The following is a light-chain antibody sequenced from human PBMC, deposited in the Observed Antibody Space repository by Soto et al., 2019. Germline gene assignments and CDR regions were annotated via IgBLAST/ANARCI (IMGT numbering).Light chain of an antibody. CDR1: SSDLGGYNY. CDR3: SSNAGSNDLRV. Sequence: QSALTQPPSASGSPGQSVTISCTGTSSDLGGYNYVSWYQQHPGKAPKLVIYEVSKRPSGVPDRFSGSKSGNTASLTVSGLQNEEEADYYCSSNAGSNDLRVFGGGTKLTVL. J-gene: IGLJ3*02. V-gene: IGLV2-8*01. CDR2: EVS.